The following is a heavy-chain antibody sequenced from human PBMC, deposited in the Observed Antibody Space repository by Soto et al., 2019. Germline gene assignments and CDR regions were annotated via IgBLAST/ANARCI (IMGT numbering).Heavy chain of an antibody. J-gene: IGHJ6*02. CDR2: IYPGDSDT. CDR3: ARQDCSGGSCYSHGYYYGMDV. V-gene: IGHV5-51*01. D-gene: IGHD2-15*01. Sequence: PGESLKISCKGSGYSFTSYRIGWVRQMPGKGLEWMGIIYPGDSDTRYSPSFQGQVTISADKSISTAYLQWSSLKASDTAMYYCARQDCSGGSCYSHGYYYGMDVWGQGTTVTVSS. CDR1: GYSFTSYR.